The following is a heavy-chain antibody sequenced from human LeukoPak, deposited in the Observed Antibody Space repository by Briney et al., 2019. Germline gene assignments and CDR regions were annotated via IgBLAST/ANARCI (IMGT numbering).Heavy chain of an antibody. V-gene: IGHV3-48*01. Sequence: GGSLRLSCAASGFSFTIYSMNWVRQAPGKGLEWVSFISDSGRVTYYADSEKGRFTISRDTATNSLYLQMNSLRAEDTAVYYCGRDRRQIYYGVDVWGQGTTVTVSS. CDR1: GFSFTIYS. CDR2: ISDSGRVT. CDR3: GRDRRQIYYGVDV. J-gene: IGHJ6*02.